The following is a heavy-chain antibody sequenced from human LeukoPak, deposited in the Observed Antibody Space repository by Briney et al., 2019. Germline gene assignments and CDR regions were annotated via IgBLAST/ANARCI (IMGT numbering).Heavy chain of an antibody. D-gene: IGHD3-3*01. V-gene: IGHV3-23*01. CDR2: INGSGGST. CDR1: GFIFSSYA. Sequence: PGGSLRLSCAVSGFIFSSYAMSWVRQAPGKGLEWVSVINGSGGSTYYADSVKGRFTISRDNSKNTLYLQMNSLRAEDTAVYYCAKVPGSGRNTLTKSYFDYWGQGTLVTVSS. CDR3: AKVPGSGRNTLTKSYFDY. J-gene: IGHJ4*02.